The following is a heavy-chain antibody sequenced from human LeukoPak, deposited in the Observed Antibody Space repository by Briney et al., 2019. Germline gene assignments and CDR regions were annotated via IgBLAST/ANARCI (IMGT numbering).Heavy chain of an antibody. CDR3: AKISTKWNYIY. J-gene: IGHJ4*02. CDR1: GDSISSSNW. Sequence: PSGTLSLTCAVSGDSISSSNWWTWVRQPPGKGLEWIGEIYHSGITNYNPSLKSRVTISVDKSKNQFSLNLSSVTAADTAVYYRAKISTKWNYIYWGRGTLVTVSS. V-gene: IGHV4-4*02. D-gene: IGHD1-7*01. CDR2: IYHSGIT.